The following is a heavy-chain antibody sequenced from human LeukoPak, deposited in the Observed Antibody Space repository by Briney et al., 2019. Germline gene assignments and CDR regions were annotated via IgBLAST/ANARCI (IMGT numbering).Heavy chain of an antibody. D-gene: IGHD2-15*01. CDR2: INKDARNT. V-gene: IGHV3-74*01. CDR1: GXTFSSHW. CDR3: ARDVLYGMDV. J-gene: IGHJ6*02. Sequence: QPGGSLRLSCAASGXTFSSHWMHWVRRAPGKGLVWVSRINKDARNTTYADSVKGRFTISRDNAKKTLYLQMNSLRAEDTAVYYCARDVLYGMDVWGQGTTVTVSS.